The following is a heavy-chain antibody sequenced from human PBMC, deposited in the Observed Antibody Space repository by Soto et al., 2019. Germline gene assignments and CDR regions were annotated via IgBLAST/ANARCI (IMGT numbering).Heavy chain of an antibody. D-gene: IGHD3-22*01. J-gene: IGHJ6*02. V-gene: IGHV5-10-1*01. CDR2: IDPSDSYT. Sequence: GESLKISCKGSGYSFTSYWISWVRQMPGKGLEWMGRIDPSDSYTNYSPSFQGHVTISADKSISTAYLQWSSLKASDTAMYYCARGNSSGYLHYYYYGMDVWGQGTTVTVSS. CDR1: GYSFTSYW. CDR3: ARGNSSGYLHYYYYGMDV.